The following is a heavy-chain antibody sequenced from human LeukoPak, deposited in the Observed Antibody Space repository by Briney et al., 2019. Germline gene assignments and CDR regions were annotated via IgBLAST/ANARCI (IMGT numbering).Heavy chain of an antibody. D-gene: IGHD2-2*02. CDR3: AKAGCSSTTCYSNC. J-gene: IGHJ4*02. CDR1: GFTFDEYA. CDR2: ISWNSGSI. V-gene: IGHV3-9*01. Sequence: GGSLRLSCAASGFTFDEYAMHWVRQAPGKGLKWVSSISWNSGSIDYADSVKGRFTISRDNAKNSLYLQMNSLRAEDTALYYCAKAGCSSTTCYSNCWGQGTLVTVSS.